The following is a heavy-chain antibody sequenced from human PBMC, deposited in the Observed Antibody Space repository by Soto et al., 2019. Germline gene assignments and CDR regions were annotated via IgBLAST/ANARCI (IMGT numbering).Heavy chain of an antibody. CDR2: IKSDGSGT. CDR1: GDCLDGYW. D-gene: IGHD3-10*02. CDR3: GRNAIFVRGVPDAY. Sequence: PGRILGIASAVYGDCLDGYWMPWARRAPGKGMGWVSRIKSDGSGTTYADSVKGRFSISSDNAKNTVYLQMDSLRVEDTAVYYCGRNAIFVRGVPDAYWGQGT. J-gene: IGHJ4*02. V-gene: IGHV3-74*03.